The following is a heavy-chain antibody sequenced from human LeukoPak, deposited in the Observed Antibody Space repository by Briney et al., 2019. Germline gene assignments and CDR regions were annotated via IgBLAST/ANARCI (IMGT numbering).Heavy chain of an antibody. Sequence: GGSLRLSCAASGFTFSSYGMHWVRQAPGKGLEWVAFIRYDGSNKYYADSVKGRFTISRDNSKNTLYLQMNSLRAEDTAVYYCASTITMVRGVPWNVWGQGTTVTVSS. CDR3: ASTITMVRGVPWNV. CDR1: GFTFSSYG. CDR2: IRYDGSNK. D-gene: IGHD3-10*01. V-gene: IGHV3-30*02. J-gene: IGHJ6*02.